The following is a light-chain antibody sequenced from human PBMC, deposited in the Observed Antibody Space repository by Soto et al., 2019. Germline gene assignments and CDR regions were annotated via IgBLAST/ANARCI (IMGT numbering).Light chain of an antibody. J-gene: IGKJ5*01. CDR1: QSVGIN. CDR3: QTYDSSPL. Sequence: EIVMTQYPATLSVSPGEGATLSCRASQSVGINLAWYQQKPDQAPRVVVYDASTRATGIPARFSGSRSGTEFTLTLSGLQSEEFAVYYCQTYDSSPLFGPGTRREI. V-gene: IGKV3-15*01. CDR2: DAS.